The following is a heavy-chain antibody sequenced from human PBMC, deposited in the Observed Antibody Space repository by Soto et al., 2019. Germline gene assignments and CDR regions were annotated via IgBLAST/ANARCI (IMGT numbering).Heavy chain of an antibody. CDR2: IDPSDSYT. CDR1: GYSFTNYW. Sequence: GESLKISCKGSGYSFTNYWITWVRQMPGKGLEWMGRIDPSDSYTNYSPSFQGHVTISADKSISTAYLQWSSLKASDTAMFYCARLRHTTVTTQIAYYAMDVWGQGTTVTVSS. CDR3: ARLRHTTVTTQIAYYAMDV. V-gene: IGHV5-10-1*01. D-gene: IGHD4-17*01. J-gene: IGHJ6*02.